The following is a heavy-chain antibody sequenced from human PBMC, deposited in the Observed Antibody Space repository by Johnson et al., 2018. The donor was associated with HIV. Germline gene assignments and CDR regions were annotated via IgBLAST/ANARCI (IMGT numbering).Heavy chain of an antibody. CDR1: GFTFEDYG. CDR2: VRWNGGIT. D-gene: IGHD3-16*01. V-gene: IGHV3-20*04. Sequence: MQLVESGGGLVQPGGSLRLSCVASGFTFEDYGMSWVRLVPGKGLEWVSGVRWNGGITGYGDSVKGRFTISRDNAKNSLYLHMNSLRAEDTALYYCARDANYDYVWADSGDAFDIWGQGTMVTVSS. J-gene: IGHJ3*02. CDR3: ARDANYDYVWADSGDAFDI.